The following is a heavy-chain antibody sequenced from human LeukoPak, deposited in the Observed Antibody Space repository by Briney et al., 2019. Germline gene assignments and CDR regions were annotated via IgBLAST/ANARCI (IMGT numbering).Heavy chain of an antibody. J-gene: IGHJ6*02. CDR2: ISSSSSSYI. D-gene: IGHD2-21*02. CDR3: ARDLVVTATVYYGMDV. Sequence: PGGSLRLSCAASGFTFSSYSMNWVRQAPGKGLEWVSSISSSSSSYIYYADSVKGRFTISRDNAKNSLYLQMNSLRAEDTAVYYCARDLVVTATVYYGMDVWGQGTTVTVSS. CDR1: GFTFSSYS. V-gene: IGHV3-21*01.